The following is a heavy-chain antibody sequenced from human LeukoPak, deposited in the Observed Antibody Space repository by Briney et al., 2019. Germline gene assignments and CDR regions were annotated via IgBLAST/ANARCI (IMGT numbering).Heavy chain of an antibody. D-gene: IGHD6-13*01. CDR3: ARVPLGAAGPYDY. V-gene: IGHV3-30*04. Sequence: GGSLRLSCAASGFTFSNYVMFWVRQAPGKGLEWVAVISYDGSNRYYADSVKGRFTISRDNSKTTLYLQVNSLRAEDTAVYFCARVPLGAAGPYDYWGQGTLVTVSS. J-gene: IGHJ4*02. CDR1: GFTFSNYV. CDR2: ISYDGSNR.